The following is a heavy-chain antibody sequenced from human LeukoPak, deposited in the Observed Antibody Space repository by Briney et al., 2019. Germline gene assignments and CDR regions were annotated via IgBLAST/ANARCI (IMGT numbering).Heavy chain of an antibody. V-gene: IGHV3-43*02. CDR1: GFTFDDYA. J-gene: IGHJ5*02. D-gene: IGHD1-1*01. CDR2: ISWDGGST. Sequence: GWSRKLSCAASGFTFDDYAMHGVGQAPGKGLEWVSLISWDGGSTYYADSVKGRFTISRDNSKNSLYLQMNSLRTEDTALYYCAKGTSTWALDPWGQGTLVTVSS. CDR3: AKGTSTWALDP.